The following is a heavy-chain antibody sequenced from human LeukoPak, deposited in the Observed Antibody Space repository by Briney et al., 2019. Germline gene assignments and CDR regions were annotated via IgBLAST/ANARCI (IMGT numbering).Heavy chain of an antibody. D-gene: IGHD2-2*01. CDR3: ARFSSGCSTSSCYLTY. Sequence: SETLSLTCSVSGGSLSSHYWSWIRQPPGKGRERIGHIHDTGSTFYNPSLRGRVTISLDTSNNQFSLKLTSMTAADTAVYYCARFSSGCSTSSCYLTYWGQGTLVTVS. V-gene: IGHV4-59*11. CDR2: IHDTGST. CDR1: GGSLSSHY. J-gene: IGHJ4*02.